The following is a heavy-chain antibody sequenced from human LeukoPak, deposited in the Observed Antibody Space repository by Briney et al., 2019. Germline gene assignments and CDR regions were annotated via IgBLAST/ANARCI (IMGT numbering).Heavy chain of an antibody. V-gene: IGHV4-61*08. CDR2: MYYGGSS. CDR1: GGSISSGDYY. Sequence: SQTLSLTCTVSGGSISSGDYYWSWIRQPPGKGLEWIGYMYYGGSSNYNPSLKSRVTISIDTSKNQFSLKLNSVTAADTAVYCAGPTYMSATGYFDYWGQGILVTVSS. CDR3: GPTYMSATGYFDY. D-gene: IGHD1-26*01. J-gene: IGHJ4*02.